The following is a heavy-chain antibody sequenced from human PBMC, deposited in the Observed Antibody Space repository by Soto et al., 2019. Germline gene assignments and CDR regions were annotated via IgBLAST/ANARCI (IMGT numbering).Heavy chain of an antibody. V-gene: IGHV3-30-3*01. CDR1: GITFSSYA. CDR3: ARELWYFDL. Sequence: QVQLVESGGGVVQPGRSLRLSRAASGITFSSYAIHWVRQAPGKGLEWVAVISYDGSNKYYADSAKGRFTISRDNSKNTLYLQMNSLRAEDTAVYYCARELWYFDLWGRGTLVTVSS. CDR2: ISYDGSNK. J-gene: IGHJ2*01.